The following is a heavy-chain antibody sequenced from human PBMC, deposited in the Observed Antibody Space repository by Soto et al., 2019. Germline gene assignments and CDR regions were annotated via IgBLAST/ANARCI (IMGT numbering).Heavy chain of an antibody. CDR3: ARGGTPVAY. V-gene: IGHV1-18*01. Sequence: QVQLVQSGAEVKKPGASVKVSCKASGYPFTNFGISWVRQAPGQGLEWRGWISAYNGNTNYAQNFQGRVTMTTGTTTSTAYMELRTLRSDAAAVYYCARGGTPVAYWGQGTLVTVSS. CDR2: ISAYNGNT. CDR1: GYPFTNFG. D-gene: IGHD2-15*01. J-gene: IGHJ4*02.